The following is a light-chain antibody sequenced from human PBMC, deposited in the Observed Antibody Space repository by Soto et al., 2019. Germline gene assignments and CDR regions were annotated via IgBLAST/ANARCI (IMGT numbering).Light chain of an antibody. J-gene: IGLJ2*01. CDR2: VGTGGIVG. Sequence: LVLTQPPSASASLGASVTLTCTLSSGYSNYKVDWYQQRPGKGPRFVMRVGTGGIVGSKGDGIPDRFSVLGSGLNRYLIIKNIQEEDESDYHCGADHGSGSNFVVFGGGTKLTVL. V-gene: IGLV9-49*01. CDR1: SGYSNYK. CDR3: GADHGSGSNFVV.